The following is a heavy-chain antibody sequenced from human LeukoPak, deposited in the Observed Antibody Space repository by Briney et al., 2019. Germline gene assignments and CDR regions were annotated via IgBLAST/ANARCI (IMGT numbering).Heavy chain of an antibody. CDR2: IYYSGRT. CDR3: ARRRYYDGSGYLE. J-gene: IGHJ1*01. D-gene: IGHD3-22*01. V-gene: IGHV4-39*01. CDR1: GDSVSRSDSY. Sequence: PSETLSLTCSVSGDSVSRSDSYWDWIRQPPGKGLEWIGTIYYSGRTYYSPSLKSRVTMSVDPSNNQFSLNLRSVTAADTALYYCARRRYYDGSGYLEWGQGTLLSVSS.